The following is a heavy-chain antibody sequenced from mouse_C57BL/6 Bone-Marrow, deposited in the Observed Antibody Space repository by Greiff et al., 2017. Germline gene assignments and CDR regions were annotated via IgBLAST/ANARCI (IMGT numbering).Heavy chain of an antibody. D-gene: IGHD2-3*01. V-gene: IGHV1-55*01. Sequence: QVQLQQPGAELVKPGASVKMSCKASGYTFTSYWITWVKQRPGQGLEWIGDIYPGSGSTNYNEKFKSKATLTVDKSSSTAYMQLSSLTSEDSAVYCGALYDGYRAYWGQGTLVTVSA. CDR3: ALYDGYRAY. J-gene: IGHJ3*01. CDR2: IYPGSGST. CDR1: GYTFTSYW.